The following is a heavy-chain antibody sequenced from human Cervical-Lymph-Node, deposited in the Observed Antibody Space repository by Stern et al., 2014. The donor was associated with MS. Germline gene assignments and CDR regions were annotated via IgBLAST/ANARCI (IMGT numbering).Heavy chain of an antibody. J-gene: IGHJ4*02. D-gene: IGHD2/OR15-2a*01. CDR1: GYDFTGFF. Sequence: QMQLVQSGAKMERPGASVRVSCKASGYDFTGFFIHWVRQVPGQGLEWMGRLNPNSDDPTYAQNFQDRVTLTSDTSIGTAYLELSRLTSADTAVYYCAREATRIIVGIDYWGQGTPVTVSS. CDR2: LNPNSDDP. CDR3: AREATRIIVGIDY. V-gene: IGHV1-2*06.